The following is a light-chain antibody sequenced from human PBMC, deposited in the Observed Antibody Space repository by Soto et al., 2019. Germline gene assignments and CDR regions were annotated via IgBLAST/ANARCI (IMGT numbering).Light chain of an antibody. CDR3: QQYNSYSRT. V-gene: IGKV1-5*01. CDR2: DAS. J-gene: IGKJ1*01. Sequence: DIQMTQSPSTLSASVGDRVTITCRASQSISSWLAWYQQKPGKAPKLLIYDASSLESGVTSRFSGSGSGTEFPLTISSLQPDDLATYYVQQYNSYSRTVGEGTKVEI. CDR1: QSISSW.